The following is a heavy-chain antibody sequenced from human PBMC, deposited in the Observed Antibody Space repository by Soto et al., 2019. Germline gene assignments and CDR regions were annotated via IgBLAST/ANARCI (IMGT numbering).Heavy chain of an antibody. D-gene: IGHD1-26*01. J-gene: IGHJ2*01. CDR1: GFTFSSYG. Sequence: QVQLVESGGGVVQPGRSLRLSCAASGFTFSSYGMHWVRQAPGKGLEWVAVIWYDGSNKYYADSVKGRFTISRDNSKNTLYLQMNRLRAEDTAVYYSASGTYTWYFDLWGRGTLVTVSS. CDR3: ASGTYTWYFDL. CDR2: IWYDGSNK. V-gene: IGHV3-33*01.